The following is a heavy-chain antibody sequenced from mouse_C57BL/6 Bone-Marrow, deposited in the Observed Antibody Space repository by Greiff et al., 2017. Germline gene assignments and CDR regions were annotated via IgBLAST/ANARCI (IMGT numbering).Heavy chain of an antibody. Sequence: EVKLVESGGGLVKPGGSLKLSCAASGFTFSSYAMSWVRQTPEKRLEWVATISDGGSYTYYPDNVKGRFTISRDNAKNNLYLQMSHLKSEDTAMYYCARVGDYDPHYYAMDYWGQGTSVTVSS. J-gene: IGHJ4*01. CDR2: ISDGGSYT. D-gene: IGHD2-4*01. V-gene: IGHV5-4*03. CDR1: GFTFSSYA. CDR3: ARVGDYDPHYYAMDY.